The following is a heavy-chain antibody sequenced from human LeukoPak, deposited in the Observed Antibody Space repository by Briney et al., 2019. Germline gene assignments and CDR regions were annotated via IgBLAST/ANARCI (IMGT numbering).Heavy chain of an antibody. CDR3: AKDSTVTLFYYYYGMDV. CDR1: GFTFSSYA. Sequence: GGSLRLSCAASGFTFSSYAMSCVRQGPGKGLECGSAIIGSGGSTYYAHPVKGQFTISRDNSKNTLYLQMNSLRGEDTAVYYCAKDSTVTLFYYYYGMDVWGQGTTVTVSS. D-gene: IGHD4-17*01. V-gene: IGHV3-23*01. CDR2: IIGSGGST. J-gene: IGHJ6*02.